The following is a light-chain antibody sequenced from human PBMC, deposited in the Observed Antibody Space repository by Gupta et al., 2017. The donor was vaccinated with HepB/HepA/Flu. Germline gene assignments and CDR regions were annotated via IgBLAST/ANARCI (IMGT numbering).Light chain of an antibody. CDR3: QQSHSTPLT. V-gene: IGKV1-39*01. Sequence: DIQMTQSPSSLSASVGDRVTITCRASQSISSYLNWFQQKPGKAPKLLIYAASSLQSGVPSRFSGSGSGTDFTLTIISLQPEDFATYYCQQSHSTPLTFGGGTKVEIK. CDR1: QSISSY. CDR2: AAS. J-gene: IGKJ4*01.